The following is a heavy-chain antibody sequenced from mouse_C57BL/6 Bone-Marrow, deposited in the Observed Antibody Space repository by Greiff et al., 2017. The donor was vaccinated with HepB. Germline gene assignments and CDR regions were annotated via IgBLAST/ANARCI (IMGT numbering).Heavy chain of an antibody. CDR2: IVPGSGST. D-gene: IGHD1-1*01. Sequence: QVQLQQSGAELMKPGASVKLSCKATGYTFTGYWIEWVKQRPGHGLEWIGEIVPGSGSTNYNEKFKGKATFTADTSSNPAYMQLSSLTTEDSAIYYCARDYYGSTAWFAYWGQGTLVTVSA. CDR1: GYTFTGYW. CDR3: ARDYYGSTAWFAY. V-gene: IGHV1-9*01. J-gene: IGHJ3*01.